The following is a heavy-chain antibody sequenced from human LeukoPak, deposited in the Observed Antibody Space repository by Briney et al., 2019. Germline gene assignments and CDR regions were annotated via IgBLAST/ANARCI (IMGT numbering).Heavy chain of an antibody. CDR1: GFTFSSYA. Sequence: GGSLRLSCAASGFTFSSYAMSWVRQAPGKGLEWVSAISGSGGSTYYADSVKGRFTISRDNSKNTLYLQMNSLRAEDTAVYYCSREGGTYDILSFYYYYYMDVWGKGTTVTVSS. D-gene: IGHD3-9*01. CDR3: SREGGTYDILSFYYYYYMDV. CDR2: ISGSGGST. V-gene: IGHV3-23*01. J-gene: IGHJ6*03.